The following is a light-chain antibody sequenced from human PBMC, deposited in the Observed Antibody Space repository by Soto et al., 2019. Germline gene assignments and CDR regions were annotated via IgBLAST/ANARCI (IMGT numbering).Light chain of an antibody. CDR3: NSYAGSNNWV. CDR2: EVS. J-gene: IGLJ3*02. V-gene: IGLV2-8*01. CDR1: SSDVGGYNY. Sequence: QSVLTQPPSASGSPGQSVTISCTGTSSDVGGYNYVSWYQQHPGKAPKLIIYEVSNRPSGVPDRFSGSKSGNTASLTVSGLQAEDEADYYCNSYAGSNNWVFGGGTKLTVL.